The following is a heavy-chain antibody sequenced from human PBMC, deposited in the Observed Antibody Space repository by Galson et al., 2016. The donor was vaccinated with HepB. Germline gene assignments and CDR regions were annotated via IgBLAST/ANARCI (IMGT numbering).Heavy chain of an antibody. J-gene: IGHJ4*02. Sequence: DPLSLTCTVSGGSISGYYWSWIRQPPGKRLEWIGYIYHSGSTNYNPSLKSRLTISVDTSNNQFSLRLSSVTAAGTAVYYCARVDCGGGRCYLSRWVQGTLVTVSS. V-gene: IGHV4-59*01. D-gene: IGHD2-15*01. CDR2: IYHSGST. CDR1: GGSISGYY. CDR3: ARVDCGGGRCYLSR.